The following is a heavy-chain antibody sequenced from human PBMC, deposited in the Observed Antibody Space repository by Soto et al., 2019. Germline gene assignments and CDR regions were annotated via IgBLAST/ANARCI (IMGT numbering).Heavy chain of an antibody. V-gene: IGHV1-2*02. D-gene: IGHD5-12*01. CDR2: IGPESGAT. Sequence: ASVKVSCKASGYTFTSHYIHWVRQAPEQGPEWMGEIGPESGATRYAQKFQGRVTMTRDMSITTVYMELNNLSPDDTAVYYCGRGRSGQIVLFYWGQGPPATV. CDR1: GYTFTSHY. J-gene: IGHJ4*02. CDR3: GRGRSGQIVLFY.